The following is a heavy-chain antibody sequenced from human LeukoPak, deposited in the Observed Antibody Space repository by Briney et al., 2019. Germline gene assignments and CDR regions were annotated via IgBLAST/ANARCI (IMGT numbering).Heavy chain of an antibody. CDR3: AKEQYPGYFDY. V-gene: IGHV3-30-3*01. CDR1: GFTFDICA. D-gene: IGHD1-14*01. Sequence: GRSLRLSCAASGFTFDICAMHWVRQAPGKGLEWVGYILYDGSIKFYADSVKGRFTISRDNSKNTLYLQLNNVRTEDTATYFCAKEQYPGYFDYWGQGTLVTVSS. J-gene: IGHJ4*02. CDR2: ILYDGSIK.